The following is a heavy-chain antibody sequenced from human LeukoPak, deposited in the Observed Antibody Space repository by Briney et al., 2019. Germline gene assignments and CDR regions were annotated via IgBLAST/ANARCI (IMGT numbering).Heavy chain of an antibody. V-gene: IGHV3-21*01. Sequence: PGGCLRLSCAASGFTFSSYSMNWVRQAPGKGLEWVSSISSSSSYIYYADSVRGRFTISRDNAKNSLYLQMNSLRAEDTAVYYCARAVEAVAGTGFDYWGQGTLVTVSS. CDR1: GFTFSSYS. CDR2: ISSSSSYI. D-gene: IGHD6-19*01. CDR3: ARAVEAVAGTGFDY. J-gene: IGHJ4*02.